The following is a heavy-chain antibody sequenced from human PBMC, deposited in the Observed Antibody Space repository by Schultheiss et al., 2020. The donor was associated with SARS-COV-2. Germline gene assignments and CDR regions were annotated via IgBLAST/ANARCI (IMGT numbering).Heavy chain of an antibody. CDR2: INHSGRT. CDR3: ARHGPYYDFWSGYLYYFEY. D-gene: IGHD3-3*01. CDR1: GGSFSGYY. Sequence: SETLSLTCAVYGGSFSGYYWTWIRQPPGKGLEWIGEINHSGRTNYNPSLKSRLTISVDTSKNQFSLELSSVTAADTAAYYCARHGPYYDFWSGYLYYFEYWGRGTLVTVSS. V-gene: IGHV4-34*01. J-gene: IGHJ4*02.